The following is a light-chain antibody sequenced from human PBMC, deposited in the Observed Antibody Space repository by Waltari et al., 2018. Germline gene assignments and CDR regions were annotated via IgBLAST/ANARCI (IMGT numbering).Light chain of an antibody. Sequence: SYVLTQPPSVSVAPGQTARITCGGDNIGDNGVHWYQQKSGQAPVLVVFDENARPSGIPDRISGSKSESTAALTISRVEAGDEADYYCQLWDSDSDHWIFGGGTKLTVL. CDR3: QLWDSDSDHWI. J-gene: IGLJ2*01. CDR2: DEN. CDR1: NIGDNG. V-gene: IGLV3-21*02.